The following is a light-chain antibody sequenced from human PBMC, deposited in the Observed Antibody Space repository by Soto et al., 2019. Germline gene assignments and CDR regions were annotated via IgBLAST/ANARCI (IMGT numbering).Light chain of an antibody. CDR2: EVS. Sequence: QSALTQPASVSGSPGQSITISCTGTSSDVGGYNFVSWYQQHPGKAPKHMIYEVSNRPSGVSNRFSGSKSGNTASLTISGLQAEDEADYYCSSYTSISTLVFGGGTNLTVL. J-gene: IGLJ3*02. CDR1: SSDVGGYNF. CDR3: SSYTSISTLV. V-gene: IGLV2-14*01.